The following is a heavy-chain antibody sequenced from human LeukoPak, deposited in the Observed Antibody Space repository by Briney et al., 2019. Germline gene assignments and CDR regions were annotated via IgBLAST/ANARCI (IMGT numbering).Heavy chain of an antibody. CDR1: GRPISSISYY. J-gene: IGHJ4*02. D-gene: IGHD2-15*01. Sequence: SETLSLTCTVSGRPISSISYYWGRIRQPPGKGLERTGRIYYSGSTYYNPSLKSRVTISVDTSKDQFSLKLSSVTAADTAVYYCARHRTYCSGGSCYFPPFDYWGQGTLVTVSS. CDR3: ARHRTYCSGGSCYFPPFDY. CDR2: IYYSGST. V-gene: IGHV4-39*01.